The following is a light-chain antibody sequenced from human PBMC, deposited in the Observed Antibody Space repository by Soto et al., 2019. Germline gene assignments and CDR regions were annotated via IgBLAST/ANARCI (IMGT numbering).Light chain of an antibody. V-gene: IGLV6-57*04. CDR1: SGSIASTY. Sequence: NFMLTQPHSVSASPGKTVTISRTRSSGSIASTYVQWFQQRPGSVPTVVIYEDNQRPSGVPERFSGSIDRSSNSASLTISRLKTDDEADYYCQSYDVTNVVFGGGTKLTVL. CDR3: QSYDVTNVV. CDR2: EDN. J-gene: IGLJ3*02.